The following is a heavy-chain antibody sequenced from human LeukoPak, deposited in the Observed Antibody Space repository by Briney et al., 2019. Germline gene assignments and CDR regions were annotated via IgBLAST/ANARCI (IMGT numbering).Heavy chain of an antibody. J-gene: IGHJ4*02. Sequence: PSETLSLTCTVSGGSISTYFWSWIRQPPGKGLEWIGYIYNTGSTNYNPSLKSRVTISVDTSKNRFSLKLSSVTAADTAVFYCARGGSRSYTSSTLDYWGQGTLVTVSS. D-gene: IGHD6-6*01. V-gene: IGHV4-59*01. CDR2: IYNTGST. CDR3: ARGGSRSYTSSTLDY. CDR1: GGSISTYF.